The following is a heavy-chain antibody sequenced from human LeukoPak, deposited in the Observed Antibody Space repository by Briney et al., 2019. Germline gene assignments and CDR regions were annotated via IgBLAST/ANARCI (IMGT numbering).Heavy chain of an antibody. V-gene: IGHV4-34*01. J-gene: IGHJ6*03. CDR2: INHSGST. CDR1: GGSFSGYY. CDR3: AREHCSGGSCYSIYYYYYMDV. D-gene: IGHD2-15*01. Sequence: SETLSLTCAVYGGSFSGYYWSWLRQPPGKGLEWSGEINHSGSTNYNPSLKSRVTISVDTSKNQFSLKLSSVTAADTAVYYCAREHCSGGSCYSIYYYYYMDVWGKGTTVTVSS.